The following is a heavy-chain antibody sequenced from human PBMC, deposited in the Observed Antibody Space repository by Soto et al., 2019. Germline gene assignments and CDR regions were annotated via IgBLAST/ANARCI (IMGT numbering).Heavy chain of an antibody. J-gene: IGHJ3*02. CDR2: ISSSSSYI. Sequence: PGGSLRLSXAASGFTFSSYSMNWVRQAPGKGLEWVSSISSSSSYIYYADSVKGRFTISRDNAKNSLYLQMNSLRAEDTAVYYCARDILGYCSGGSCYQVAFDIWGQGTMVTVSS. CDR1: GFTFSSYS. V-gene: IGHV3-21*01. D-gene: IGHD2-15*01. CDR3: ARDILGYCSGGSCYQVAFDI.